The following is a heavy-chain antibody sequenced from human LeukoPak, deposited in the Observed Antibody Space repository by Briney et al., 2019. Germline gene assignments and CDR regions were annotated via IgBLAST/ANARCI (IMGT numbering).Heavy chain of an antibody. CDR2: IYYSGST. CDR1: GGSISSSSYY. J-gene: IGHJ6*03. Sequence: SETLSLTCTVSGGSISSSSYYWGWIRQPPGKGLGWIGSIYYSGSTYYNPSLKSRVTISVDTSKNQFSLKLSSVTAADTAVYYCARPGIAAAGTSTYYYYMDVWGKGTTVTVSS. V-gene: IGHV4-39*01. D-gene: IGHD6-13*01. CDR3: ARPGIAAAGTSTYYYYMDV.